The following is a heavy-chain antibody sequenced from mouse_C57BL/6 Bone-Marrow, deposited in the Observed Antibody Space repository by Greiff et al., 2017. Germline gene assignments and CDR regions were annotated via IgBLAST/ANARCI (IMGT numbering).Heavy chain of an antibody. CDR2: IDPSDSYT. D-gene: IGHD2-3*01. Sequence: VQLQQPGAELVKPGASVKLSCKASGYTFTSYWMQWVKQRPGQGLEWIGAIDPSDSYTNYNQKFKGKATLTVDTSSSTAYMQLSSLTSEDSAVDYCARRDGYPWYFDGWGTGTTVTVSS. V-gene: IGHV1-50*01. CDR3: ARRDGYPWYFDG. CDR1: GYTFTSYW. J-gene: IGHJ1*03.